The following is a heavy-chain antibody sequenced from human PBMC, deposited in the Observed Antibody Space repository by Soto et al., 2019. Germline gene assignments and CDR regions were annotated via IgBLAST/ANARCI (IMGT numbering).Heavy chain of an antibody. CDR1: GYTFTGYY. Sequence: ASVKVSCKASGYTFTGYYMHWVRQAPGQGLEWMGWINPNSGGTNYAQKFQGWVTMTRDTSISTAYMELSRLRSDDTAVYYCARGDDYGDSKDAFDIWGQGTVVTVSS. CDR2: INPNSGGT. CDR3: ARGDDYGDSKDAFDI. J-gene: IGHJ3*02. V-gene: IGHV1-2*04. D-gene: IGHD4-17*01.